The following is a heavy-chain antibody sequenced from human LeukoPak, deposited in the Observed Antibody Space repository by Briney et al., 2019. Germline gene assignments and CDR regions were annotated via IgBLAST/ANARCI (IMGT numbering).Heavy chain of an antibody. CDR3: AKLGIIPFLYSSSPGDFDY. CDR2: IRYDGSNK. V-gene: IGHV3-30*02. Sequence: GGSLRLSCAASEFSFSTSSMNWVRQAPGKGLEWVAFIRYDGSNKYYADSVKGRFTISRDNSKNTLYLQMNSLRAEDTAVYYCAKLGIIPFLYSSSPGDFDYWGQGTLVTVSS. CDR1: EFSFSTSS. J-gene: IGHJ4*02. D-gene: IGHD6-6*01.